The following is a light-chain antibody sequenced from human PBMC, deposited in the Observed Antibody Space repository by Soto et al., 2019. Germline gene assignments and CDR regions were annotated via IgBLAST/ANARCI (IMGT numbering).Light chain of an antibody. V-gene: IGLV4-60*02. CDR3: ETWYSNNHKV. CDR1: SGHSTYI. Sequence: QSVLTQSSSASASLGSSVKLTCILSSGHSTYIIAWHQQQPGKAPRFLMTLDRSGSYNRGSAVTDRVSGSSSGADRYLTSSTLLFEDEGDYYCETWYSNNHKVFGGGTKLTAL. J-gene: IGLJ3*02. CDR2: LDRSGSY.